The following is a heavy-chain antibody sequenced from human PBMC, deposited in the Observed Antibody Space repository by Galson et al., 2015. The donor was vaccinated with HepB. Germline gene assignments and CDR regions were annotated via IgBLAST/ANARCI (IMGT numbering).Heavy chain of an antibody. D-gene: IGHD6-13*01. Sequence: SLRLSCAASGFTFSSYSMNWVRQAPGKGLEWVSYISSSSSTIYYADSVKGRFTISRDNAKNSLYLQMNSLRAEDTAVYYCARDWGQDSSWYDEYGMDVWGQGTTVTVSS. CDR3: ARDWGQDSSWYDEYGMDV. CDR2: ISSSSSTI. CDR1: GFTFSSYS. J-gene: IGHJ6*02. V-gene: IGHV3-48*01.